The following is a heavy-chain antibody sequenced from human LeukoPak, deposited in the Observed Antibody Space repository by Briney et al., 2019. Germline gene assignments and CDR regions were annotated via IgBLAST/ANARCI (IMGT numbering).Heavy chain of an antibody. D-gene: IGHD6-13*01. J-gene: IGHJ4*02. CDR1: VYTFTGYE. CDR2: ISHSSGGT. Sequence: ASVKASCAASVYTFTGYEMHCVPQAAGHEGKWLGWISHSSGGTNYAQKFQGRVTMTRDTSISTAYMELSRLKSDDTAVYYCARDGGSSWYAVDFDYWGQGTLVTVSS. CDR3: ARDGGSSWYAVDFDY. V-gene: IGHV1-2*02.